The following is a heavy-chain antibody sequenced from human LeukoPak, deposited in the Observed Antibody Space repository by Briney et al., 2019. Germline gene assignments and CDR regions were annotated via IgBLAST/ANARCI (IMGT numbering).Heavy chain of an antibody. D-gene: IGHD1-26*01. CDR1: GFTFSSSW. J-gene: IGHJ4*02. CDR2: INSDGSST. V-gene: IGHV3-74*01. Sequence: RGSLRLSCAASGFTFSSSWMHWVRQGPGKGLVWVSHINSDGSSTTYADSVKGRFTISRDNAKNTLYLQMNSLRAEDTAVYYCARALGSPLDYWGQGTLLTVSS. CDR3: ARALGSPLDY.